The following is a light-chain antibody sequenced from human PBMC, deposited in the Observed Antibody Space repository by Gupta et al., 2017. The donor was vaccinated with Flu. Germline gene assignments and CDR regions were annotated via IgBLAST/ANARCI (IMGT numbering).Light chain of an antibody. J-gene: IGKJ1*01. CDR3: QQYGSQPTWT. CDR1: QSISSTY. Sequence: IVLTQSPGTLSLSPGERATLSCRASQSISSTYLAWYQQKPGQTPRLLIYGASSRATGIPDRFSGSGYGTDFTLTISRREPEDFAVYYCQQYGSQPTWTFGQGTKVEIK. V-gene: IGKV3-20*01. CDR2: GAS.